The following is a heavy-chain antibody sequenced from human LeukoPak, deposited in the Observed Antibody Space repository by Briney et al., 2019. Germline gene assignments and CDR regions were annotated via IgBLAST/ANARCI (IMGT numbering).Heavy chain of an antibody. J-gene: IGHJ4*02. D-gene: IGHD2-15*01. CDR3: ARHSRGSPIDD. CDR2: IRQDGSDK. Sequence: GGSLRLSCAASGFTFSSYWMTWVRQAPGKGLEWLANIRQDGSDKQYVDSVKGRFTISRDNAKNSLYLQMNSLSAEDTAVYYCARHSRGSPIDDWGQGTLVTVSS. V-gene: IGHV3-7*01. CDR1: GFTFSSYW.